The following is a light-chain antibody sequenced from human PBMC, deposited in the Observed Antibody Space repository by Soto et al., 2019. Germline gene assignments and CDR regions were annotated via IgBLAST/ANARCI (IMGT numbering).Light chain of an antibody. CDR2: DAF. CDR1: PVVSSY. Sequence: EIVLAQSPATLSLSPGERATLSCRASPVVSSYFGWYQQKPGQAPRLLIYDAFNRATGIPARFSGSGSGTDFTLTISSLEPEDFAVYYYQQRSNWPPYTFGQGTKLEIK. J-gene: IGKJ2*01. V-gene: IGKV3-11*01. CDR3: QQRSNWPPYT.